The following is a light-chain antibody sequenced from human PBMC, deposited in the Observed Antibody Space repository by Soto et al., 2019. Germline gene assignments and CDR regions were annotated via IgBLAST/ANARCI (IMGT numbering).Light chain of an antibody. CDR2: DAS. J-gene: IGKJ1*01. V-gene: IGKV1-5*01. CDR3: QQYKA. Sequence: DIQMTQSPSTLSASVGDNITITCRASQSLSRYLAWYQQKPGRAPKLLIFDASSLERGVPSRFSGSGSGTEFRLTISSLQPDDFATYYCQQYKAFGQGTKVEIK. CDR1: QSLSRY.